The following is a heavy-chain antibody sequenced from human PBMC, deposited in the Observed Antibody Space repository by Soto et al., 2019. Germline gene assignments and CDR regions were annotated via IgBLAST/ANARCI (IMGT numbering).Heavy chain of an antibody. V-gene: IGHV3-15*07. D-gene: IGHD3-22*01. J-gene: IGHJ6*02. CDR3: TTAYYYDSSGYYLGYGMDV. CDR1: GFTFSNAW. CDR2: IKSKTDGGTT. Sequence: GGSLRLSCAASGFTFSNAWMNWVRQAPGKGLEWVGRIKSKTDGGTTDYAAPVKGRFTISRDDSKNTLYLQMNSLKTEDTAVYYRTTAYYYDSSGYYLGYGMDVWGQGTTVTVSS.